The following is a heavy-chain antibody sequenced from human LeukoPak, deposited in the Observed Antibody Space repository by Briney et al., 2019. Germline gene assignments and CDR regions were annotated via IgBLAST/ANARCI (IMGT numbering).Heavy chain of an antibody. V-gene: IGHV1-18*01. D-gene: IGHD3-3*01. CDR2: ISAYNGNT. J-gene: IGHJ6*03. CDR1: GYTFTSYG. Sequence: ASVKVSCKASGYTFTSYGISWVRQAPGQGLEWMGWISAYNGNTNYAQKLQGRVTMTTDTSTRTAYMELRSLRSDDTAVYYCARGRTIFGVVNYYYYYMDVWGKGTTVTVSS. CDR3: ARGRTIFGVVNYYYYYMDV.